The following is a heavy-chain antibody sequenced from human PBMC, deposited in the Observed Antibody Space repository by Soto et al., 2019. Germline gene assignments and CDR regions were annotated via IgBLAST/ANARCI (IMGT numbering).Heavy chain of an antibody. V-gene: IGHV4-59*08. D-gene: IGHD3-16*01. J-gene: IGHJ4*02. CDR3: ASRWGPVFAY. Sequence: QVQLQESGPGLVKPSETLSLTCTVSGGSISSYYWSWIRQPPGKGLEWIGYIYYSGSTNYNPSLKSRVTPSVAPSKTLFPLQLSSVTAAATALYSCASRWGPVFAYWGQGTLVTVSS. CDR2: IYYSGST. CDR1: GGSISSYY.